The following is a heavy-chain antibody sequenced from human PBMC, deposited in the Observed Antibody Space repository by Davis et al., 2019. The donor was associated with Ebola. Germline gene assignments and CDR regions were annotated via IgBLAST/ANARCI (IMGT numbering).Heavy chain of an antibody. CDR1: ACSISSGGYS. D-gene: IGHD6-13*01. CDR2: IYHSGST. Sequence: LRLSCAVSACSISSGGYSWSCIRQPPGKGLEWLGYIYHSGSTYYNPSLKSRVTLSVDRSKNQFSLKLSSVTAADTAVYYCARGKPFGSSFWFDPWGQGTLVTVSS. CDR3: ARGKPFGSSFWFDP. V-gene: IGHV4-30-2*01. J-gene: IGHJ5*02.